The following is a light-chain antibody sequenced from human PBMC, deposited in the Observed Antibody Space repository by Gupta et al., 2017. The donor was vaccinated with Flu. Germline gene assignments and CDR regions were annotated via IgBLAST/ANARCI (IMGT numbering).Light chain of an antibody. CDR2: GAS. Sequence: DIKMTQSPSSLSASMGDKVTVTCRASRSISPHLNWYQQKPGKAHKLLIYGASTLQSGVPSRFSGGGYGTNFTLTITNLQADDSATYYCQQTYTSPGTFGQGTKLDIK. CDR3: QQTYTSPGT. V-gene: IGKV1-39*01. J-gene: IGKJ1*01. CDR1: RSISPH.